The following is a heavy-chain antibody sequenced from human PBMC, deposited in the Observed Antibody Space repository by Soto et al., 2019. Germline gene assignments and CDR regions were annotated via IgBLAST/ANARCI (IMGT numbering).Heavy chain of an antibody. Sequence: GGSLRLSCVASGFNLSHPWMTWVRQAAGKGLEWVGRIKSKTDGGTADYAAPVKGRATISRDDSKNTVHLQMNSLKTEDTAVYYCTTGIYYDILTGYHNVAYWGQGALVTVSS. CDR3: TTGIYYDILTGYHNVAY. J-gene: IGHJ4*02. V-gene: IGHV3-15*01. CDR2: IKSKTDGGTA. D-gene: IGHD3-9*01. CDR1: GFNLSHPW.